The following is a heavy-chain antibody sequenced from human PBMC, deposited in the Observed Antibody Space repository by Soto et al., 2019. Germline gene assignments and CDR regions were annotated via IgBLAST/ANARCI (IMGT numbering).Heavy chain of an antibody. V-gene: IGHV1-69*06. Sequence: ASVKVSCKASGGTFSSYAISWVRQAPGQGLEWMGGIIPIFGTANYAQKFQGRVTITADKSTSTAYMELSSLRSEDAAVYYCARDRVDYGDYVSLDYWGQGTLVTVSS. J-gene: IGHJ4*02. CDR1: GGTFSSYA. CDR3: ARDRVDYGDYVSLDY. D-gene: IGHD4-17*01. CDR2: IIPIFGTA.